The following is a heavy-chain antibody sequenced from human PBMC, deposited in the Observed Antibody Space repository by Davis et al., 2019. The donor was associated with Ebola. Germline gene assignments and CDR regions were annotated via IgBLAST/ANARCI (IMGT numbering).Heavy chain of an antibody. CDR2: IIPIFGTA. J-gene: IGHJ4*02. V-gene: IGHV1-69*13. CDR1: GGTFSSYA. CDR3: ARGHDSSGEVDYFDY. D-gene: IGHD3-22*01. Sequence: SVKVSCKASGGTFSSYAISWVRQAPGQGLEWMGGIIPIFGTANYAQKFQGRVTITADESTSTAYMELSSLRSEDTAVYYCARGHDSSGEVDYFDYWGQGTLVTVSS.